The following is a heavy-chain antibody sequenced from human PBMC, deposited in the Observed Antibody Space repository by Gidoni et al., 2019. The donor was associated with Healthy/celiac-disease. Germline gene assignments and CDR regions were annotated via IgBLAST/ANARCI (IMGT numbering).Heavy chain of an antibody. Sequence: QLQLQESGPGLVKPSETLSLTCTVSGGSISSSSYYWGWIRQPPGKGLEWIGSIYYSGSTYYNPSLKSRVTISVDTSKNQFSLKLSSVTAADTAVYYCARRVAAAGPPYGMDVWGQGTTVTVSS. CDR3: ARRVAAAGPPYGMDV. D-gene: IGHD6-13*01. V-gene: IGHV4-39*01. J-gene: IGHJ6*02. CDR1: GGSISSSSYY. CDR2: IYYSGST.